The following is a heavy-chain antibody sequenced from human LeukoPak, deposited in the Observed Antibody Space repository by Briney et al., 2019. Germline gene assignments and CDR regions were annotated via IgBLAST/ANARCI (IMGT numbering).Heavy chain of an antibody. CDR2: INPNSGGT. J-gene: IGHJ5*02. Sequence: ASVKVSCKASGYTFTGYYMHWVRQAPGQGLEWMGWINPNSGGTNYAQKFQGWVTMTRNTSISTAYMELSSLRSEDTAVYYCARMVGADKGWFDPWGQGTLVTVSS. D-gene: IGHD1-26*01. CDR3: ARMVGADKGWFDP. V-gene: IGHV1-2*04. CDR1: GYTFTGYY.